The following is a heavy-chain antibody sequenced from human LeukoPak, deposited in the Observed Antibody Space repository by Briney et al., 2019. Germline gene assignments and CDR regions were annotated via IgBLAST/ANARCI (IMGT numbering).Heavy chain of an antibody. V-gene: IGHV4-30-4*01. CDR3: ARGDMVRGVITPAWFDP. CDR2: IYYSGST. CDR1: GGSITSTDW. D-gene: IGHD3-10*01. J-gene: IGHJ5*02. Sequence: PSGTLSLTCGVSGGSITSTDWWSWIRQPPGKGLEWIGYIYYSGSTYYNPSLKSRVTISVDTSKNQFSLKLSSVTAADTAVYYCARGDMVRGVITPAWFDPWGQGTLVTVSS.